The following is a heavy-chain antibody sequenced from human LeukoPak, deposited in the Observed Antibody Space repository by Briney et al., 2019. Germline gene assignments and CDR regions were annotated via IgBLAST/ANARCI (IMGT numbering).Heavy chain of an antibody. CDR2: IYSGGNT. D-gene: IGHD5-12*01. Sequence: GGSLRLSCAASGFTVGSKYMSWVRQTPGKGLDWVSVIYSGGNTHYSDSVKGRFTISRDNSKNTLYLQMNSLRVDDTAVYYCTRLDSGYNAYAPFDHWGQGTLVTVSS. V-gene: IGHV3-53*01. J-gene: IGHJ4*02. CDR1: GFTVGSKY. CDR3: TRLDSGYNAYAPFDH.